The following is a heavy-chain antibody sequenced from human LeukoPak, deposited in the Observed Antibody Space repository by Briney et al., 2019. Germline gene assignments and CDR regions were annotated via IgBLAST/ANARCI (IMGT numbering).Heavy chain of an antibody. CDR1: GGSITSTNY. D-gene: IGHD2-15*01. CDR2: VNVQGST. Sequence: TLSPTCGVSGGSITSTNYWSWVRQPPGKGLWWIGVVNVQGSTNHNPSLLGRVAISVDITENHISRQLTSVTAADTAVYYGGRVSWVESWFDPWGQGTLVTVSS. V-gene: IGHV4-4*02. J-gene: IGHJ5*02. CDR3: GRVSWVESWFDP.